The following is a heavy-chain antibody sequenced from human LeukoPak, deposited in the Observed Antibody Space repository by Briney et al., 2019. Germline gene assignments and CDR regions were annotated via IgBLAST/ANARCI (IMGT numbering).Heavy chain of an antibody. V-gene: IGHV3-21*01. D-gene: IGHD3-3*01. CDR2: ISSSSSYI. J-gene: IGHJ4*02. Sequence: PGGSLRLSCAASGFTFSSYSMNWVRQAPGKGLEWVSSISSSSSYIYYADSVKGRFTISRDNAKNSLYLQMNSLRAEDTAVYYCARDRRITIFGVVSFFSPIDYWGQGTLVTVSS. CDR1: GFTFSSYS. CDR3: ARDRRITIFGVVSFFSPIDY.